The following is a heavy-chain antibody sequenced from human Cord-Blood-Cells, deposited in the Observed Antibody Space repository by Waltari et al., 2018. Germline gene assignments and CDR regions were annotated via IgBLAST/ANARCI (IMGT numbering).Heavy chain of an antibody. D-gene: IGHD3-3*01. Sequence: QITLKESGPTLVKPTQTLTLTCTFSGFSLSTSGVGVGWIRQPPGKALEWLALIYWNDDKRYSPSPKSRLTIAKDTSKNQVVLTMTNMDPVDTATYYCAHRRPYYDLWSGYDAFDIWGQGTMVTVSS. J-gene: IGHJ3*02. CDR3: AHRRPYYDLWSGYDAFDI. V-gene: IGHV2-5*01. CDR2: IYWNDDK. CDR1: GFSLSTSGVG.